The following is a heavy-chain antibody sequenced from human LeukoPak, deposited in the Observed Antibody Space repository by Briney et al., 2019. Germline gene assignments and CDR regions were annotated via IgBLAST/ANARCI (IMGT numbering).Heavy chain of an antibody. Sequence: VASVKVSCKASGYTFTSHGITWVRQAPGQGLEWMGWISAYNGNTNYAQKLQGRVTMTTDTSTSIAYMELRSLRSDDTAVYYCARDRPYYDFWSAIRPYMDVWGKGTTVTVSS. D-gene: IGHD3-3*01. V-gene: IGHV1-18*01. CDR2: ISAYNGNT. CDR3: ARDRPYYDFWSAIRPYMDV. CDR1: GYTFTSHG. J-gene: IGHJ6*03.